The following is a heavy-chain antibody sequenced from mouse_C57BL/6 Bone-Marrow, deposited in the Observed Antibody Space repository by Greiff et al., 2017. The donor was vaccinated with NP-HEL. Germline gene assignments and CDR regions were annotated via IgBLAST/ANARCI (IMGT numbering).Heavy chain of an antibody. CDR1: GYTFTSYW. CDR3: ARQNDYDWLHYFDY. D-gene: IGHD2-4*01. J-gene: IGHJ2*01. CDR2: IDPSDSYT. V-gene: IGHV1-69*01. Sequence: VQLQQPGAELVMPGASVKLSCKASGYTFTSYWMHWVKQRPGQGLEWIGEIDPSDSYTNYNQKFKGKSTLTVDKSSSTADMQLSSLTSEDSAVYYCARQNDYDWLHYFDYWGQGTTLTVSS.